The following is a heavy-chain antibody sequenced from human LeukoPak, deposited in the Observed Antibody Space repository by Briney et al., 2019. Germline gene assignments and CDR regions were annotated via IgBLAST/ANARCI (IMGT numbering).Heavy chain of an antibody. CDR3: ARCVEMATMPRD. J-gene: IGHJ4*02. Sequence: SETLSLTCTVSGVSISSYYWSWIRQPPGKGLEWIGYIYYSGSTNYNPSLKSRVTISVDTSKNQFSLKLSSVTAADTAVYYCARCVEMATMPRDWGQGTLVTVSS. CDR2: IYYSGST. V-gene: IGHV4-59*01. CDR1: GVSISSYY. D-gene: IGHD5-24*01.